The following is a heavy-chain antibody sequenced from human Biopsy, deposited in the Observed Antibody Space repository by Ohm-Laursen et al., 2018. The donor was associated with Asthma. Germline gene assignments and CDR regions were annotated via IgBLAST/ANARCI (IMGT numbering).Heavy chain of an antibody. Sequence: SLRLSCTASGFTVSRDHMFWVRQAPGKGLEWVSVIYSGGTSHTADSVRGRFTISRDFSKNTLHLQMHSLRVEDTAVYYCARGDSSGSSHYYFDYWGQGTLVTVSS. CDR2: IYSGGTS. J-gene: IGHJ4*02. CDR3: ARGDSSGSSHYYFDY. CDR1: GFTVSRDH. V-gene: IGHV3-53*01. D-gene: IGHD3-22*01.